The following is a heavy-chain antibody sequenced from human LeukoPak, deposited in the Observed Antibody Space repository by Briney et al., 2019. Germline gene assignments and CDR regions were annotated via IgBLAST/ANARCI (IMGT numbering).Heavy chain of an antibody. Sequence: SETLSLTCTVSGGSIGSYYWSWIRQPAGKGLEWIGSIYYSGSTYYNPSLKSRVTISVDTSKNQFSLKLSSVTAADTAVYYCARYYYGSLWFDPWGQGTLVTVSS. CDR3: ARYYYGSLWFDP. V-gene: IGHV4-59*05. CDR1: GGSIGSYY. CDR2: IYYSGST. D-gene: IGHD3-10*01. J-gene: IGHJ5*02.